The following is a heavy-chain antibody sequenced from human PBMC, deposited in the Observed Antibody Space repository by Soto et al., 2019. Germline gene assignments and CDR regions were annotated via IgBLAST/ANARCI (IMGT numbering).Heavy chain of an antibody. J-gene: IGHJ4*02. Sequence: GGSLRLSCAVSAFTFSNYGMYWVRQAPGKGLEWVAVIWYDGSNRYYADSVKDRFTISRDNSKDTLYLQMNSLRVEDTAVYYCARGHHRIEVVGTRYYFDYWGRGALVTVYS. CDR2: IWYDGSNR. CDR1: AFTFSNYG. D-gene: IGHD6-13*01. CDR3: ARGHHRIEVVGTRYYFDY. V-gene: IGHV3-33*01.